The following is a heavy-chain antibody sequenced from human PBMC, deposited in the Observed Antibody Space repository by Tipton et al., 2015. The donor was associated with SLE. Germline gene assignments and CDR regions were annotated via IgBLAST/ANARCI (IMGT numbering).Heavy chain of an antibody. Sequence: TLSLTCTVSGVSISSTNSYWDWLRQPPGRGLEWIGTNYYAGSTYYSPSLKSRVTITLDTPKNQFSLNLTSVTAADTAVYYCTRQPRGINWFDPWSQGTLVTVSS. CDR1: GVSISSTNSY. CDR3: TRQPRGINWFDP. J-gene: IGHJ5*02. CDR2: NYYAGST. V-gene: IGHV4-39*01.